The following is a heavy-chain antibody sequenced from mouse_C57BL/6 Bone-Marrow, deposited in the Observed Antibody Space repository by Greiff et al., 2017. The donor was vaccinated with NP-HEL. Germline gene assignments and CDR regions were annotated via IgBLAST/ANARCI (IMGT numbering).Heavy chain of an antibody. V-gene: IGHV1-64*01. Sequence: QVQLQQPGAELVKPGASVKLSCKASGYTFTSYWMHWVKQRPGQGLEWIGMIHPNSGSTNYNEKFKSKATLTVDKSSSTAYMQLSSLTSEDSAVYDGASMMVTSGNCAMDYGGQGTSITVTA. J-gene: IGHJ4*01. CDR2: IHPNSGST. CDR1: GYTFTSYW. CDR3: ASMMVTSGNCAMDY. D-gene: IGHD2-3*01.